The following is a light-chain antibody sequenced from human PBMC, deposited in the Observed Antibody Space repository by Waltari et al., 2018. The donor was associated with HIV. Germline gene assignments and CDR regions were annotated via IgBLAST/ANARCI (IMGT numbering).Light chain of an antibody. Sequence: QSALTQPASVSGSPGQSITISCTGTSSDVGSYNLVSWYQQHLGKAPKVMIYEGSKRPSGVSNRFSGSKSGNTASLTISGLQAEDEADYYCCSYTGSSTRRPYVFGTGTKVTVL. CDR1: SSDVGSYNL. V-gene: IGLV2-23*01. CDR3: CSYTGSSTRRPYV. J-gene: IGLJ1*01. CDR2: EGS.